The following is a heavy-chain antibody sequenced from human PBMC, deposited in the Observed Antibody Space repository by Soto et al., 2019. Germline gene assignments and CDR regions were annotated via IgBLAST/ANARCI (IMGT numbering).Heavy chain of an antibody. D-gene: IGHD3-22*01. CDR2: ISGSGGST. CDR3: AKADSPKSITMIVVVTPYYFDY. CDR1: GFTFSSYA. V-gene: IGHV3-23*01. J-gene: IGHJ4*02. Sequence: GGSLRLSCAASGFTFSSYAMSWVRQAPGKGLEWVSAISGSGGSTYYADPVKGRFTISRDNSKNTLYLQMNSLRAEDTAVYYCAKADSPKSITMIVVVTPYYFDYWGQGTLVTVSS.